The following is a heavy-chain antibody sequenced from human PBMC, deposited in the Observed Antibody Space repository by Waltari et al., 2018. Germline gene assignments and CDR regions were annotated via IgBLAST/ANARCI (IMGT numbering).Heavy chain of an antibody. CDR2: IYHSGST. CDR1: GYSISSGYY. V-gene: IGHV4-38-2*01. Sequence: QVQLQESGPGLVKPSETLSLTCAVSGYSISSGYYWGWIRQPPGKGLEWIGSIYHSGSTYDNPSLKSRVTISVDTSKNQFSLKLSSVTAADTAVYYCARGRRFLEWSFLDSYFDYWGQGTLVTVSS. J-gene: IGHJ4*02. CDR3: ARGRRFLEWSFLDSYFDY. D-gene: IGHD3-3*01.